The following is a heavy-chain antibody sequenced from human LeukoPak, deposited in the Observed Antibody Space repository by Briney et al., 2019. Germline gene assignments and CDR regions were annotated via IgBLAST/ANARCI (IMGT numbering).Heavy chain of an antibody. CDR1: GGSISNYH. V-gene: IGHV4-59*01. CDR2: IYYRGST. Sequence: SETLSLTCTVSGGSISNYHWSWIRQPPGKGLGWIGCIYYRGSTKYNPSLESRVTISVDMSKNQFSLKLNSVTAADTAVYYCVRVQADGHSDIWGQGTMVTVSS. D-gene: IGHD5-24*01. J-gene: IGHJ3*02. CDR3: VRVQADGHSDI.